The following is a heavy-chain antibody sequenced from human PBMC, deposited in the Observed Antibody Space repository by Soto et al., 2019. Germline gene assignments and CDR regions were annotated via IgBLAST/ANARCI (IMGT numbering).Heavy chain of an antibody. CDR2: IGGSGGIT. Sequence: GGSLRLSCAASGFTFSSYAMSWVRQAPGKGLEWVSAIGGSGGITYYADSVKGRFTISRDNSKNTLYLQMNSLRAEDTAVYYCAKAQLERAVVITTAFDYWGQGT. J-gene: IGHJ4*02. V-gene: IGHV3-23*01. D-gene: IGHD3-22*01. CDR1: GFTFSSYA. CDR3: AKAQLERAVVITTAFDY.